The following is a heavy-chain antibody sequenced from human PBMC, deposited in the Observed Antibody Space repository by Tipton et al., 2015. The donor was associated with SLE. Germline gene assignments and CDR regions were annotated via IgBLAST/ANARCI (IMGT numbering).Heavy chain of an antibody. CDR3: ARLRSTPQEIYGMDV. D-gene: IGHD1-1*01. CDR1: GDSITNPNNY. Sequence: TLSLTCTVSGDSITNPNNYWGWIRQPPGRGLDWIGNIHYTGATYYNSSLKSRVTISVDTSKNQFSLSLTSVTAADTAVYYCARLRSTPQEIYGMDVWGQGTTVTVSS. CDR2: IHYTGAT. V-gene: IGHV4-39*07. J-gene: IGHJ6*02.